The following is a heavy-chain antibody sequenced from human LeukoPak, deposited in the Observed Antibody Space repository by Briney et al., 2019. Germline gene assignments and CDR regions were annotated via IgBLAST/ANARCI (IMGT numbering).Heavy chain of an antibody. V-gene: IGHV3-30*02. CDR2: IPYHGSNK. J-gene: IGHJ4*02. Sequence: PGGSLRLSCAASEFTFSSYGMHWVRQAPGKGLEWVAFIPYHGSNKYYADSVRGRLTISRDNSKNTLYLEMNSLRAEDTAVYYCAKDPSYYGDMYYFDYWGQGTLVTVSS. CDR3: AKDPSYYGDMYYFDY. D-gene: IGHD4-17*01. CDR1: EFTFSSYG.